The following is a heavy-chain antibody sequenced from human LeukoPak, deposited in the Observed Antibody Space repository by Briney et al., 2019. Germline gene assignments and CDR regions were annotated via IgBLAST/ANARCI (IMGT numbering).Heavy chain of an antibody. Sequence: GGSLRLSCAVFGFTLTDKYMSWIRQAPGKGLEWVAYINNVGNIIYYADSVKGRFTISRDNSKNTLYLQMNSLRAEDTAVYYCARDPPMQTWLSAYYFDYWGQGTQVTVSS. J-gene: IGHJ4*02. D-gene: IGHD3-22*01. CDR2: INNVGNII. CDR1: GFTLTDKY. CDR3: ARDPPMQTWLSAYYFDY. V-gene: IGHV3-11*04.